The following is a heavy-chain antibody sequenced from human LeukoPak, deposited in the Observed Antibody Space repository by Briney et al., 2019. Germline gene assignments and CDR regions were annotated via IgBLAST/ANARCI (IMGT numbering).Heavy chain of an antibody. Sequence: GGSLRLSCAASGFTFSGSAMHWVRQASGKGLEWVGRIRSKANSYATAYAASVKGRFTISRDDSKNTLYLQMNSLKTEDTAVYYCTTSERDYDYVWGSYRPYWGQGTLVTVSS. J-gene: IGHJ4*02. V-gene: IGHV3-73*01. CDR2: IRSKANSYAT. CDR3: TTSERDYDYVWGSYRPY. D-gene: IGHD3-16*02. CDR1: GFTFSGSA.